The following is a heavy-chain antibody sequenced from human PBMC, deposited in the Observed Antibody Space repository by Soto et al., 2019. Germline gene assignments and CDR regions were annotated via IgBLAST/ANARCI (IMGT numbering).Heavy chain of an antibody. V-gene: IGHV2-70*01. CDR3: ALTSGGSGYDYLFDY. D-gene: IGHD5-12*01. CDR1: GFSLSTSGMC. J-gene: IGHJ4*02. CDR2: IDWDDDK. Sequence: SRPTPMNPTQTLALTCTFAGFSLSTSGMCVSWIRQPPGKALEWLALIDWDDDKYYSTSLKTRLTISKDTSKNQVVLTMTNMDPVDTATYYCALTSGGSGYDYLFDYWGQGTLVTVSS.